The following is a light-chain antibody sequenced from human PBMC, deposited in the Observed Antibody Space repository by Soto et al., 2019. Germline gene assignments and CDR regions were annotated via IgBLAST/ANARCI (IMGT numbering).Light chain of an antibody. CDR2: RNN. J-gene: IGLJ2*01. CDR3: AAWDDSLSGVV. Sequence: QAVVTQPPSASGTPGQRVTMSCSGSGSNIGPNYVYWYQQLPGTAPKLLIYRNNQRPSGVPDRFSGSKSGTSASLAISGLRSEDEADYYCAAWDDSLSGVVFGGGTKLTVL. CDR1: GSNIGPNY. V-gene: IGLV1-47*01.